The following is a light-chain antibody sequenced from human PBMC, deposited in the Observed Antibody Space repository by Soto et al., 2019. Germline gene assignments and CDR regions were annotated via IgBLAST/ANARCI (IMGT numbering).Light chain of an antibody. V-gene: IGLV2-11*01. J-gene: IGLJ1*01. CDR2: DVA. CDR1: SSNGGGHNY. Sequence: QSVLTQPRSVSGSPGQSVTISCTGTSSNGGGHNYVSWYQQHPGKAPKLIISDVANRPSGVPDRFSGSKSGNTASLTISGLQPEDEADYYCCSYTGTDIHYVFGSGTKLTVL. CDR3: CSYTGTDIHYV.